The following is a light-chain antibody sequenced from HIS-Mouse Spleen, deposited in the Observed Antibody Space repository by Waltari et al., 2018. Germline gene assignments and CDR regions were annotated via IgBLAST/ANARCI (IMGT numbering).Light chain of an antibody. V-gene: IGLV2-23*01. CDR2: EGS. CDR3: CSYAGSSTWV. Sequence: QSALTQPASVSGSPGQSITIPCTGTRSDVGSYNLVSWYQQQPAKAPKLMIYEGSKRPSGVSNRFSGSKSGNTASLTISGLQAEDEADYYCCSYAGSSTWVFGGGTKLTVL. CDR1: RSDVGSYNL. J-gene: IGLJ3*02.